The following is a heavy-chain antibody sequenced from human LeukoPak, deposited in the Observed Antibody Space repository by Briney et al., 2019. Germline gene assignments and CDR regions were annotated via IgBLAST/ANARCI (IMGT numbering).Heavy chain of an antibody. CDR2: IYTSGST. CDR3: ARDVGYCSGGSCYIHYYYYYYMDV. J-gene: IGHJ6*03. V-gene: IGHV4-4*07. CDR1: GGSISSYY. D-gene: IGHD2-15*01. Sequence: SETLSLTCTVSGGSISSYYWSWIRQPAGKGLEWIGRIYTSGSTNYNPSLKSRVTMSVDTSKNQFSLKLSSVTAADTAVYYCARDVGYCSGGSCYIHYYYYYYMDVWGKGTTVTISS.